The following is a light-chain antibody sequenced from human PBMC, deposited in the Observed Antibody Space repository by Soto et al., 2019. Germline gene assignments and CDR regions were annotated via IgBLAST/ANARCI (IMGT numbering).Light chain of an antibody. J-gene: IGKJ1*01. CDR2: KAS. Sequence: DIQMTQSPSTLSAPVGDRVTITCRASQSISSWLAWYQQKPGQAPKLLIYKASTLRSGVPSRFSGSGSGTEFTLAISSLQPDDSATYSCQQYNDNWTFGQGTKV. CDR3: QQYNDNWT. CDR1: QSISSW. V-gene: IGKV1-5*03.